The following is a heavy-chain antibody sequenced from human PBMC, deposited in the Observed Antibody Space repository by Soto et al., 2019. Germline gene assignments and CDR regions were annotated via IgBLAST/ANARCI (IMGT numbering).Heavy chain of an antibody. J-gene: IGHJ6*02. CDR2: ISYDGSNK. D-gene: IGHD2-2*01. Sequence: GGSLRVSCAASGFTVSSYAMHGVLQAPGQWLEWVAVISYDGSNKYYADSVKGRFTISRDNTKNTLYLQMNSLRDEETAVYYCARDLGYCSSTSCYLHYYYYYYGMDVWGQGITVTVSS. V-gene: IGHV3-30-3*01. CDR1: GFTVSSYA. CDR3: ARDLGYCSSTSCYLHYYYYYYGMDV.